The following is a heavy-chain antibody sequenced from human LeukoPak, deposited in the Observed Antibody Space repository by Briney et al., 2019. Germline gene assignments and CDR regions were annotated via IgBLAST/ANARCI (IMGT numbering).Heavy chain of an antibody. J-gene: IGHJ4*02. Sequence: PSETLSLTCTVSGYSISSGYYWGWIRQPPGKGLEWIGSTYHSGSTYYNPSLKSRVTISVDTSKNQFSLKLSSVTAADTAVYYCAREEGLRYFDWLLPFDYWGQGTLVTVSS. D-gene: IGHD3-9*01. CDR2: TYHSGST. CDR1: GYSISSGYY. CDR3: AREEGLRYFDWLLPFDY. V-gene: IGHV4-38-2*02.